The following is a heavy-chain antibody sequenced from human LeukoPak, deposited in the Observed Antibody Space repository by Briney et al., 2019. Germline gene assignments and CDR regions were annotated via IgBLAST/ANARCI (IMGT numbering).Heavy chain of an antibody. CDR3: ASAGGDYGDYYHYYPYMDV. Sequence: ASVKVSCKPSGYTLTNHDINWVRQATGQGLEWMGWMNPNSGDTGYAQKFQGRVTMTRDTSINTAYMELSSLTSEDTAVYYCASAGGDYGDYYHYYPYMDVWGSGTTVTVSS. CDR1: GYTLTNHD. D-gene: IGHD4-17*01. CDR2: MNPNSGDT. J-gene: IGHJ6*03. V-gene: IGHV1-8*01.